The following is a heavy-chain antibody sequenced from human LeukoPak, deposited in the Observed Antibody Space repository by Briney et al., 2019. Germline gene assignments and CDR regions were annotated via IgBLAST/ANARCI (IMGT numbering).Heavy chain of an antibody. CDR2: IWHDGGNK. J-gene: IGHJ4*02. CDR1: GFSFDTFG. V-gene: IGHV3-33*07. Sequence: QPGGSLRLSCLASGFSFDTFGMYWARQAPGKGLEWVAVIWHDGGNKYYTDSVKGRFTISRDNSKNTLYLQMNSLRAEDTAVYYCARDRSTGSYFFFDYWGQGVLVTVSS. CDR3: ARDRSTGSYFFFDY. D-gene: IGHD6-19*01.